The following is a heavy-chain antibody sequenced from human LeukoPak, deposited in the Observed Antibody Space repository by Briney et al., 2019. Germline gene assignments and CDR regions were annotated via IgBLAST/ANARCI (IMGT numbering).Heavy chain of an antibody. CDR2: ISDSSSTM. CDR3: AKARVVVAAIYYYYYMDV. CDR1: GFTFSTYS. V-gene: IGHV3-48*04. D-gene: IGHD2-15*01. J-gene: IGHJ6*03. Sequence: PGGSLRLSCSASGFTFSTYSMNWVRQAPGKGLEWISFISDSSSTMYYADSVKGRFTISRENAKNSLYLQMNSLRAEDTAVYYCAKARVVVAAIYYYYYMDVWGKGTTVTVSS.